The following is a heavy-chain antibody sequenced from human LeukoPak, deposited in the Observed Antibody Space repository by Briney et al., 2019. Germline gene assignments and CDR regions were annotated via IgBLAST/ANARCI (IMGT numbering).Heavy chain of an antibody. J-gene: IGHJ3*02. CDR1: GYTFTSYY. CDR2: INPTSGDT. Sequence: GASVKVSCKASGYTFTSYYVHWVRQAPGQGLEWMGIINPTSGDTDYAQNFQGRVTMTRDMSTSTVYMEPSSLRSEDTAVYYCARYGFSSVWQGGWHAFDIWGLGTMVTVSS. V-gene: IGHV1-46*01. D-gene: IGHD6-25*01. CDR3: ARYGFSSVWQGGWHAFDI.